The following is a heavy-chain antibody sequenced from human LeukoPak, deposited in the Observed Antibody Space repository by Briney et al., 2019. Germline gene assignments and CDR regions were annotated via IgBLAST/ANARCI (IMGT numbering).Heavy chain of an antibody. CDR1: GYTFTSYY. Sequence: ASVKVSCKASGYTFTSYYMHWVRQAPGQGLEWMGIINPSGGSTSYAQKFQGRVTMTRDMSTSTVYMELSSLRSEDTAVYYCAREEMATISFDYWGQGTLVTVSS. CDR2: INPSGGST. D-gene: IGHD5-24*01. V-gene: IGHV1-46*01. J-gene: IGHJ4*02. CDR3: AREEMATISFDY.